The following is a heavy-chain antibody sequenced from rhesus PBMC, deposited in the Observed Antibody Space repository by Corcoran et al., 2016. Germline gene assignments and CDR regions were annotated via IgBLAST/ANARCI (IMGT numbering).Heavy chain of an antibody. Sequence: QVQLQESGPGLVKPSETLSLTCSVSGGSISGHYCNWIRQPPGKGLEWIGYIGGSIGLPYSYPSLNSRVSISTDTSKNQFSRKLTSVTAADTAGYYCARFPGYYPNFDYWGQGVLVTVSS. V-gene: IGHV4-165*02. D-gene: IGHD3-28*01. CDR2: IGGSIGLP. J-gene: IGHJ4*01. CDR3: ARFPGYYPNFDY. CDR1: GGSISGHY.